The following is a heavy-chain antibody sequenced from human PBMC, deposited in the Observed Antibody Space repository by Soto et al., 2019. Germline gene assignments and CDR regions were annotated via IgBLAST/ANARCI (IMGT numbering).Heavy chain of an antibody. J-gene: IGHJ4*02. CDR1: GFSLSTSGVG. V-gene: IGHV2-5*02. CDR3: AQLRPRRSYFDY. CDR2: IYWDDDK. D-gene: IGHD3-16*01. Sequence: QITLKESGPTLVKPTQTLTLTCTFSGFSLSTSGVGVGWIRQPPGKALEWLALIYWDDDKRYSPSLKSRLTITKDTSKNQVDLTMTNMDPVDTATYYCAQLRPRRSYFDYWGQGTLVTVSS.